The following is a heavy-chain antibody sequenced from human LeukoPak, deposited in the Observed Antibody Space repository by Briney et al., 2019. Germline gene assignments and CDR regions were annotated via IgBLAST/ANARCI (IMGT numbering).Heavy chain of an antibody. D-gene: IGHD3-16*01. CDR3: ARVHVRLGELLDY. CDR1: GYTFTGNY. CDR2: INPNSGGT. Sequence: GASVKVSCKASGYTFTGNYMHWVRPAPGQGLEWMGWINPNSGGTNYAQKFQGRVTMTRDTSIGTAYMELNRLRSDDTAVYYCARVHVRLGELLDYWGQGTLVTVSS. J-gene: IGHJ4*02. V-gene: IGHV1-2*02.